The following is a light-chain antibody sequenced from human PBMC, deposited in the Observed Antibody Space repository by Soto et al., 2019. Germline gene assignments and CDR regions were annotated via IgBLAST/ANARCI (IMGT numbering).Light chain of an antibody. V-gene: IGLV2-14*01. Sequence: QSALTQLASVSGSPGQSITISCTGTSSDVGGYNYVSWYQQHPGKAPKLVIYDVSNRPSGVSNRFSGSKSGNTASLTISGLRAEDDADYYCSSFASSNTVIFGGGTKVTVL. CDR2: DVS. CDR3: SSFASSNTVI. CDR1: SSDVGGYNY. J-gene: IGLJ2*01.